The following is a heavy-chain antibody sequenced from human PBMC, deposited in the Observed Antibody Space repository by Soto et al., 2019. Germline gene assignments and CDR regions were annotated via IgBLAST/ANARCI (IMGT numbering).Heavy chain of an antibody. CDR1: GYTFTTYG. J-gene: IGHJ6*02. V-gene: IGHV1-18*01. D-gene: IGHD3-16*01. Sequence: QVQLVQSGAEVRKPGASVKVSCKASGYTFTTYGISCVRQAPGQGLEWMGWISGYDGHTKYAQKFQGRIIMTTDTSTSTVYMDLRSLRSDDTAVYYCAREGEMPYYYYGLDVWGQGTTVTVSS. CDR3: AREGEMPYYYYGLDV. CDR2: ISGYDGHT.